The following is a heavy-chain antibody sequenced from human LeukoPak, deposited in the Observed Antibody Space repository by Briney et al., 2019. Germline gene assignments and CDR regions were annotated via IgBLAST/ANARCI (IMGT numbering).Heavy chain of an antibody. CDR1: GFTFSSYW. D-gene: IGHD3-10*01. CDR3: ARVLYYYGSGTAPCRFDP. J-gene: IGHJ5*02. CDR2: IKQDGSEK. V-gene: IGHV3-7*04. Sequence: PGGSLRLSCAASGFTFSSYWMSWVRQAPGKGLEWVANIKQDGSEKYYVDSVKGRFTISRDNAKNSLYLQMNSLRAEDTAVYYCARVLYYYGSGTAPCRFDPWGQGTLVTVSS.